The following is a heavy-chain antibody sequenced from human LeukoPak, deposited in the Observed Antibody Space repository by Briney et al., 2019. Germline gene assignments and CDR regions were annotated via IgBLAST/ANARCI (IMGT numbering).Heavy chain of an antibody. J-gene: IGHJ4*02. V-gene: IGHV3-21*01. CDR1: GFTFSTYA. Sequence: GGSLRLSCRTSGFTFSTYAMTWVRQAPGKGLEWVSSISSSSSYIYYADSVKGRFTISRDDAKNSLYLQMNSLRAEDTAVYYCAGGASYDYVWGSFRPLDYWGQGTLVTVSS. CDR2: ISSSSSYI. CDR3: AGGASYDYVWGSFRPLDY. D-gene: IGHD3-16*02.